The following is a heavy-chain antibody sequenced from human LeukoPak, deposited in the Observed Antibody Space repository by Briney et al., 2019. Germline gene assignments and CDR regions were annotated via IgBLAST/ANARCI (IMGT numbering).Heavy chain of an antibody. Sequence: GSLRLSCAASGFTFSSYSMNWVRQPPGKGLEWIGSIYYSGSTYYNPSLKSRVTISVDTSKNQFSLKLSSVTAADTAVYYCAGQNYGDYNPNYYFDYWGQGTLVTVSS. CDR3: AGQNYGDYNPNYYFDY. J-gene: IGHJ4*02. CDR1: GFTFSSYSMN. V-gene: IGHV4-39*01. CDR2: IYYSGST. D-gene: IGHD4-17*01.